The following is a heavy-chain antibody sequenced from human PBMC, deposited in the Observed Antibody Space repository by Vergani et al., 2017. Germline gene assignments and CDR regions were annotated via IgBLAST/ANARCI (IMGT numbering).Heavy chain of an antibody. CDR2: IRSKAYGGTT. CDR3: ASSKDPGTFDY. CDR1: GFTFGDYA. J-gene: IGHJ4*02. V-gene: IGHV3-49*03. Sequence: EVQLVESGGGLVQPGRSLRLSCTASGFTFGDYAMSWFRQAPGKGLEWVGFIRSKAYGGTTEYAASVKGRFTISRDNSKNTLYLQMNSLRAEDTAVYYCASSKDPGTFDYWGQGTLVTVSS. D-gene: IGHD2-2*01.